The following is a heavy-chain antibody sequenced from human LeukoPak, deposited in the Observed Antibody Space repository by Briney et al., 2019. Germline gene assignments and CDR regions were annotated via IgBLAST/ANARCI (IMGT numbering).Heavy chain of an antibody. V-gene: IGHV4-38-2*01. CDR2: IYHSGST. Sequence: PSETLSLTCAVSGYSISSGYYCGWIRQPPGKGLEWIGSIYHSGSTYYNPSLKSRVTISVDTSKNQFSLKLSSVTAADTAVYYCARHPLNYYGSGSYLDYWGQGTLVTVSS. CDR3: ARHPLNYYGSGSYLDY. CDR1: GYSISSGYY. D-gene: IGHD3-10*01. J-gene: IGHJ4*02.